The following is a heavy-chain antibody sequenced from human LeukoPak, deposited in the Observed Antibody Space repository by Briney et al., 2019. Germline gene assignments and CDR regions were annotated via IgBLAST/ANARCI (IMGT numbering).Heavy chain of an antibody. CDR2: FYCSWST. Sequence: PSETLSLTCTVSGGSISCYYWSWLRQPPGKGLEWIGFFYCSWSTNYNPSLKSRVTISVDTSKNKFSLKLSSVTAADTAVYYCARIAAASSYYYYYCMDFWGQGTTVTVSS. D-gene: IGHD6-13*01. V-gene: IGHV4-59*12. J-gene: IGHJ6*02. CDR1: GGSISCYY. CDR3: ARIAAASSYYYYYCMDF.